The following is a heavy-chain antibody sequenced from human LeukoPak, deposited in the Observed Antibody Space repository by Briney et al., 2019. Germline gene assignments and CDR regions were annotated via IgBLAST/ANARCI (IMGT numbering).Heavy chain of an antibody. V-gene: IGHV4-59*01. Sequence: SETLSLTCTVSGGSISSYYWSWIRQPPGKGLEWIGYIYYSGSTNYNPSLKSRVTISVDTSKNQFSLKLSSVTAADTAVYYCARETSGIYGSGNYMDVWGKGTTVTISS. CDR1: GGSISSYY. CDR2: IYYSGST. D-gene: IGHD3-10*01. J-gene: IGHJ6*03. CDR3: ARETSGIYGSGNYMDV.